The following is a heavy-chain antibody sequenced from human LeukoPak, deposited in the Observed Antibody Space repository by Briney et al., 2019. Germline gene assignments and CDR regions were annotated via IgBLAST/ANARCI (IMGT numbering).Heavy chain of an antibody. J-gene: IGHJ4*02. D-gene: IGHD6-19*01. Sequence: ASVKVSCKASGYTFTGYYMHWVRQAPGQGLEWMGWINPNSGGTSYAQKFQGRVTMTNDTSISTAYMELSRLRSDDTAVYYCARGCSAVAGSYRIDYWGQGTLVTVSP. CDR2: INPNSGGT. CDR3: ARGCSAVAGSYRIDY. V-gene: IGHV1-2*02. CDR1: GYTFTGYY.